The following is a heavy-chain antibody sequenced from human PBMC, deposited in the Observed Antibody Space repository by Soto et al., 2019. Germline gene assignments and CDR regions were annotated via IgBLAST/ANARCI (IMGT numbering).Heavy chain of an antibody. CDR1: GGSISSYY. V-gene: IGHV4-59*01. CDR3: ARGNRGYRSNWFDP. CDR2: IYYSGST. D-gene: IGHD2-15*01. J-gene: IGHJ5*02. Sequence: ETLSLTCTVSGGSISSYYWSWIRRPPGKGLEWIGYIYYSGSTNYNPSLKSRVTISVDTSKNQFSLKLSSVTAADTAVYYCARGNRGYRSNWFDPWGQGTLVTVSS.